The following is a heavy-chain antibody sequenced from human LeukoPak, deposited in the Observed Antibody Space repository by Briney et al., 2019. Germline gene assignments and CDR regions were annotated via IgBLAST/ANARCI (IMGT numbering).Heavy chain of an antibody. CDR3: ARMDMDTAMVTNYLDH. D-gene: IGHD5-18*01. CDR2: IHPSGSST. J-gene: IGHJ4*02. Sequence: ASVKISCKASRYTFTSNYMHWVRQAPGQGLEWMGVIHPSGSSTNYAQKFQGRVIMTKDTSTSTVYIELNSLKSEDTAVYYCARMDMDTAMVTNYLDHWGQGTLVTVSS. V-gene: IGHV1-46*01. CDR1: RYTFTSNY.